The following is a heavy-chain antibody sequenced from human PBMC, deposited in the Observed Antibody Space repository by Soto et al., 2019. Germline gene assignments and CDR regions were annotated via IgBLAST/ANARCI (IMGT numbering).Heavy chain of an antibody. CDR3: ARALGYCSSTSCYDAFDI. CDR2: ISSSSSTI. J-gene: IGHJ3*02. V-gene: IGHV3-48*04. CDR1: GFTFSSYS. D-gene: IGHD2-2*01. Sequence: GGSLRLSCAASGFTFSSYSMNWVRQAPGKGLEWVSYISSSSSTIYYADSVKGRFTISRDNAKNSLYLQMNSLRAEDTAVYYCARALGYCSSTSCYDAFDIWGQGTMVTVSS.